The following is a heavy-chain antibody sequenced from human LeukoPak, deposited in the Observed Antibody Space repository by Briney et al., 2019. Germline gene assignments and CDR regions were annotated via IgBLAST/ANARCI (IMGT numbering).Heavy chain of an antibody. D-gene: IGHD5-18*01. CDR2: IYYNGST. CDR3: ARAVDSYGTPRDFDY. Sequence: SETLSLTCTVSGGSISSYYWSWIRQPPGKGLEWIGYIYYNGSTNYNPSLKSRVTISVDTSKNQFSLKLSSVTAADTAVYYCARAVDSYGTPRDFDYWGQGTLVTVSS. V-gene: IGHV4-59*01. CDR1: GGSISSYY. J-gene: IGHJ4*02.